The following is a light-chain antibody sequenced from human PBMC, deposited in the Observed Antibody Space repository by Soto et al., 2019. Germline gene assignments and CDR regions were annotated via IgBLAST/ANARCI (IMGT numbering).Light chain of an antibody. CDR2: DAS. V-gene: IGKV3-11*01. Sequence: EIVLTQSPATLSLSPGERATLSCRASQSVGSSLAWYQQKPGQAPRLLIYDASDRATGIPARFSGSGSVTDFTLTISSLEPEDFAVYYCQQRSKWPPITFGQGTRLEIK. CDR3: QQRSKWPPIT. J-gene: IGKJ5*01. CDR1: QSVGSS.